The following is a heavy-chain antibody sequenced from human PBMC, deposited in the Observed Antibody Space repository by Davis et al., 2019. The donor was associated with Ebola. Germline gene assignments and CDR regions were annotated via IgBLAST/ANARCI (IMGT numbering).Heavy chain of an antibody. J-gene: IGHJ4*02. V-gene: IGHV3-20*04. CDR2: ISGDGGST. CDR1: GFAFNDYP. Sequence: PGGSLRLSCAVSGFAFNDYPMYWVRQAPGKGLEWVSVISGDGGSTHYADSVKGRFTISRDNAKNSLYLQMNSLRAEDTAVYYCAREGRRRAITMIPGYWGQGTLVTVSS. D-gene: IGHD3-22*01. CDR3: AREGRRRAITMIPGY.